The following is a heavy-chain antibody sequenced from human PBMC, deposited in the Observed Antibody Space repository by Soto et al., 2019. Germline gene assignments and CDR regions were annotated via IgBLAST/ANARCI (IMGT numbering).Heavy chain of an antibody. CDR1: GFNFDDYY. CDR3: PRLGSLRYFDS. V-gene: IGHV3-11*06. D-gene: IGHD3-9*01. CDR2: ISSLNHYN. Sequence: QEQLVESGGGLVEPGGSLRLSCAASGFNFDDYYMSWIRQAPGKGLEYIADISSLNHYNNYADSVKGRFTISIDKSKNSLELQRSSLRSAYTAVYYWPRLGSLRYFDSWGRGALVTASS. J-gene: IGHJ4*02.